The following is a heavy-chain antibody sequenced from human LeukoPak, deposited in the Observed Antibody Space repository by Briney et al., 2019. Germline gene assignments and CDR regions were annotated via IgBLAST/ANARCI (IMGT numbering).Heavy chain of an antibody. CDR1: GGSISSYY. J-gene: IGHJ4*02. Sequence: SETLSVTCTVSGGSISSYYWSWMRQPPGKGLEWIGYIYYSGSTNYNPSLKSRVTISVDTSKNQFSLKLSSVTAADTAVYYCAMGYGDYGDYWGQGTLVTVSS. CDR3: AMGYGDYGDY. V-gene: IGHV4-59*01. D-gene: IGHD4-17*01. CDR2: IYYSGST.